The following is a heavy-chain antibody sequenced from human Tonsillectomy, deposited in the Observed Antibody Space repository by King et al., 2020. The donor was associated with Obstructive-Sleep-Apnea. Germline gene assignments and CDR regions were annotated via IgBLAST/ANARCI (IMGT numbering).Heavy chain of an antibody. D-gene: IGHD3-22*01. J-gene: IGHJ4*02. CDR1: GYTFTSYY. V-gene: IGHV1-46*01. Sequence: QLVQSGAEVKKPGASVKVSCKASGYTFTSYYMHWVRQAPGQGLECMGIINPSGGSTSYAQKFQGRVTMTRETSTSTVYMELSSLRSEDTAVDYCASRVSADYYDSSGYPLDFDYWGQGTLVTVSS. CDR2: INPSGGST. CDR3: ASRVSADYYDSSGYPLDFDY.